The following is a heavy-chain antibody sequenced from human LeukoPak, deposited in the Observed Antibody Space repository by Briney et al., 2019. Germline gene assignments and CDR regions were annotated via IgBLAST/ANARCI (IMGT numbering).Heavy chain of an antibody. D-gene: IGHD2-2*01. CDR1: GGTFSSYA. Sequence: ASVKVSCKASGGTFSSYAISWVRQAPGQGLEWVGGIIPIFGTANYAQKSQGRVTITTDESTSTAYMELSSLRSEDTAVYYCAREPSIVVVPVAPIDLRYNWFDPWGQGTLVTVSS. CDR3: AREPSIVVVPVAPIDLRYNWFDP. V-gene: IGHV1-69*05. CDR2: IIPIFGTA. J-gene: IGHJ5*02.